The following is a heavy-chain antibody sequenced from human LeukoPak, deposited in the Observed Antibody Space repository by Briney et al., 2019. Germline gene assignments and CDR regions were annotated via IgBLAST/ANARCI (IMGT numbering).Heavy chain of an antibody. D-gene: IGHD3-10*01. Sequence: GGSLRLSCAASGFTFSSYAMSWVRQAPGKGLEWVSAISGSGGSTYYADSVKGRFTISRDNSKNTLYLQMNSLRAEDTAVYYCAKDPRVRGNYYGMDVWGQGTTVTVSS. CDR2: ISGSGGST. J-gene: IGHJ6*02. V-gene: IGHV3-23*01. CDR3: AKDPRVRGNYYGMDV. CDR1: GFTFSSYA.